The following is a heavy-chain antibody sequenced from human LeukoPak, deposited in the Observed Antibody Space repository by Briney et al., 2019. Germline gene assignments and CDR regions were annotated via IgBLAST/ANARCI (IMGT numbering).Heavy chain of an antibody. V-gene: IGHV4-39*07. CDR1: GGSISRSSCY. CDR2: IYYSGST. J-gene: IGHJ4*02. CDR3: ARLRTYYYDSSGYYYPY. Sequence: SETLSLTCTVSGGSISRSSCYWGWIRQPPGKGLEWIASIYYSGSTNYNPSLKSRVTISVDTSKNQFSLKLSSVTAADTAVYYCARLRTYYYDSSGYYYPYWGQGTLVTVSS. D-gene: IGHD3-22*01.